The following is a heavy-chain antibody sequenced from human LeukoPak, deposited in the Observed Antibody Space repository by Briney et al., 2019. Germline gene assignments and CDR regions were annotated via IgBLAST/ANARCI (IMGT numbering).Heavy chain of an antibody. D-gene: IGHD3-22*01. J-gene: IGHJ5*02. CDR2: IYYSGST. V-gene: IGHV4-31*03. Sequence: RPSETLYLTCTVSGASIRSADYYWSWIRQHPGRGLEWIGYIYYSGSTYYNPSLKSRVNISVDTSKNQFSLKLSSVTAADTAVYHCATVIRDSGGYYHWFDPWGQGTLVTVSS. CDR1: GASIRSADYY. CDR3: ATVIRDSGGYYHWFDP.